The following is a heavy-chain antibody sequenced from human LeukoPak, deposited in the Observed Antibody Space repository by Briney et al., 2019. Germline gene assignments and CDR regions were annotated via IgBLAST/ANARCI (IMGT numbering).Heavy chain of an antibody. CDR2: IYDSGNT. D-gene: IGHD2-21*02. Sequence: SETLSLTCTVSGGSFSSYYWTWIRQPPGKGLEWIGYIYDSGNTNYNPSLKSRVTISLDMSENQFSLKLSAVTAADTAIYYCARDGGDSNPVWGQGTLVTVSS. CDR3: ARDGGDSNPV. V-gene: IGHV4-59*01. J-gene: IGHJ4*02. CDR1: GGSFSSYY.